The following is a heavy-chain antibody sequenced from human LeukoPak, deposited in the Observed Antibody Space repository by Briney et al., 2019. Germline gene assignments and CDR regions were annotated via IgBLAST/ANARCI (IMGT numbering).Heavy chain of an antibody. D-gene: IGHD2-15*01. CDR3: ARGGRQPLPLH. CDR1: GFTFSSYW. CDR2: INSDGSST. J-gene: IGHJ4*02. V-gene: IGHV3-74*01. Sequence: GGFLRLSCAASGFTFSSYWMHWVRQAPGKGLVWVSRINSDGSSTSYADSVKGRFTISRDNAKNTLYLQMNSLRAEDTAVYYCARGGRQPLPLHWGQGTLVTVSS.